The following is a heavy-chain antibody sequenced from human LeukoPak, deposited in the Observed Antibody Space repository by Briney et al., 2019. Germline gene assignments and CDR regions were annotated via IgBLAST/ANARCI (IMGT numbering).Heavy chain of an antibody. CDR1: GFTFNDYY. CDR3: ATDGAGFDT. J-gene: IGHJ5*02. CDR2: INIGGTNT. V-gene: IGHV3-11*01. Sequence: GGSLRLSCAASGFTFNDYYMSWIRQAPGKGLEWLSYINIGGTNTHYADSVKGRFTISRDNAKKSLYLEMNNLRAEDTAVYYCATDGAGFDTWGQGVLITVSS.